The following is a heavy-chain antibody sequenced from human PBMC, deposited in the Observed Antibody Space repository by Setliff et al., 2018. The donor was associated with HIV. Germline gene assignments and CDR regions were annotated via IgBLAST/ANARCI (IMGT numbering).Heavy chain of an antibody. CDR3: ARGRQFTFWSAYMHMDV. D-gene: IGHD3-3*01. Sequence: CAVYGGSFSNYYWTWIRQTPGEGLEWIGEIDHSGSTKYNPSLKSRVAISVDTSKNQFYLKVNSVTAADTAIYYCARGRQFTFWSAYMHMDVWGKGTSVTVS. CDR1: GGSFSNYY. V-gene: IGHV4-34*01. J-gene: IGHJ6*03. CDR2: IDHSGST.